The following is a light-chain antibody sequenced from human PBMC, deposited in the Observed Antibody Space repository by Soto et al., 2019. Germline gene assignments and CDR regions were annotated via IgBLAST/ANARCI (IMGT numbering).Light chain of an antibody. CDR1: QSVPSR. CDR3: QQYKSWPPIT. V-gene: IGKV3-15*01. J-gene: IGKJ5*01. Sequence: EKVMRQSPTPLFVSPGEDGTPSCCASQSVPSRIAWYQQKPGQAPSLLIYGASTRATGVPDRFSGTGSGTEFTLTISSLKSEDYAVYYCQQYKSWPPITFGQGTRLEIK. CDR2: GAS.